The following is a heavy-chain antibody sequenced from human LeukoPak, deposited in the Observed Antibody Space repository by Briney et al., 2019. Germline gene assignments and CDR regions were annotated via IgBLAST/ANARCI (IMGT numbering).Heavy chain of an antibody. V-gene: IGHV1-18*01. J-gene: IGHJ3*02. CDR3: ARPRAGYSYGFLDAFDI. CDR1: GYTFTSYG. Sequence: ASVKVSCKASGYTFTSYGISWVRQAPGQGLEWMGWISAYNGNTNYAQKFQGRVTITRNTSISTAYMELSSLRSEDTAVYYCARPRAGYSYGFLDAFDIWGQGTMVTVSS. D-gene: IGHD5-18*01. CDR2: ISAYNGNT.